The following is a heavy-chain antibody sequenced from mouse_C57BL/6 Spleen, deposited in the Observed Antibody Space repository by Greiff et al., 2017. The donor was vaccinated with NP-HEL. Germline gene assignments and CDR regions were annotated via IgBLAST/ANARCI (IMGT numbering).Heavy chain of an antibody. J-gene: IGHJ4*01. CDR3: TRDHFYAMDY. CDR2: IDPETGGT. Sequence: QVQLQQSGAELVRPGASVTLSCKASGYTFTDYEMHWVKQTPVHGLEWIGAIDPETGGTAYNQKFKGKAILTADKSSSTAYMELRSLTSEDSAVYYCTRDHFYAMDYWGQGTSVTVSS. CDR1: GYTFTDYE. V-gene: IGHV1-15*01.